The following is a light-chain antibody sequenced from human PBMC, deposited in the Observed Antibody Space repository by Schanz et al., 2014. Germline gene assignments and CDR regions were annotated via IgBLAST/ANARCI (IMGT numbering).Light chain of an antibody. V-gene: IGKV4-1*01. J-gene: IGKJ2*01. CDR3: QQYYTSPYT. CDR1: QSLFYSSNSKNF. Sequence: DIVMTQSPDSLAVSLGERATINCKSSQSLFYSSNSKNFLAWYQQKPGQPPKLLIYWASTRESGVPDRFSGSGSGTEFTLTISSLQAEDAAVYYCQQYYTSPYTFARGPSWRSN. CDR2: WAS.